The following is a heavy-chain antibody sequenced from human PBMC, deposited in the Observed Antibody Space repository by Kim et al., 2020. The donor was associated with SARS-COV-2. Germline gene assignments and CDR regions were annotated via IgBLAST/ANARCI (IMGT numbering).Heavy chain of an antibody. CDR1: GYTFTSYA. V-gene: IGHV1-3*01. CDR3: ARQLAVAVDFDY. J-gene: IGHJ4*02. Sequence: ASVKVSCKASGYTFTSYAMHWVRQAPGQRLEWMGWINAGNGNTKYSQKFQGRVTITRDTSASTAYMELSSLRSEDTAVYYCARQLAVAVDFDYWGQGTLVTVSS. CDR2: INAGNGNT. D-gene: IGHD6-19*01.